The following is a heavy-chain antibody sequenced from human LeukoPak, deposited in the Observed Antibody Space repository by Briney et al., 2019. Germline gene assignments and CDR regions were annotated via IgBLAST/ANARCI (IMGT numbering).Heavy chain of an antibody. CDR3: ARDGVDSGTESWGYYLDY. D-gene: IGHD2-2*01. V-gene: IGHV3-64*01. J-gene: IGHJ4*02. CDR1: GFTFRKYG. Sequence: GGSLRLSCAASGFTFRKYGMHWVRQAPGKGLEYISGISRDGTSTYNANSVKGRFTISRDNSKNTLYLQMGSLRAEDMAVYFCARDGVDSGTESWGYYLDYWGQGALVTVPS. CDR2: ISRDGTST.